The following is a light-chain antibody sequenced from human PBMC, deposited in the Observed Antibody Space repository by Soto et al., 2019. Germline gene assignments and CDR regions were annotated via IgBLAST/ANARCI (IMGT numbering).Light chain of an antibody. J-gene: IGKJ3*01. CDR3: QQRSNWPPVFT. V-gene: IGKV3-11*01. CDR1: QSVSSY. Sequence: EIVLTQSPATLSLSPGERATLSCRASQSVSSYLAWYQQKPGQAPRLLIYDASSMATGIPARFSGSGSGTDFTLTISSLEPEDFAVYYCQQRSNWPPVFTFGHGTKVDIK. CDR2: DAS.